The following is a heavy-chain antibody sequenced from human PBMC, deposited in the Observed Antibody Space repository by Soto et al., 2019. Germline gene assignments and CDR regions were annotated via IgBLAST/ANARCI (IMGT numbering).Heavy chain of an antibody. D-gene: IGHD3-3*01. V-gene: IGHV3-30*03. CDR1: GFTFSSYG. CDR3: VCEIFGVIGSAFDY. J-gene: IGHJ4*02. Sequence: PGGSLRLSCAVSGFTFSSYGMHWVRQAPGKGLEWVAHISYDGSNEHYVDSVKGRFTISRDNSKNTLYLQMNSLRAEDTAVYYCVCEIFGVIGSAFDYWGQGTQVTVSS. CDR2: ISYDGSNE.